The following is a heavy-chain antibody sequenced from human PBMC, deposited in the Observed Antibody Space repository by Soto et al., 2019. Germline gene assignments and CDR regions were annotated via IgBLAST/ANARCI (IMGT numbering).Heavy chain of an antibody. D-gene: IGHD3-10*01. CDR3: AREFWCGELLPYGMEV. CDR1: YGSISSGGYS. V-gene: IGHV4-61*08. CDR2: IYYRGST. J-gene: IGHJ6*02. Sequence: LETQCLTCAVVYGSISSGGYSWSWIQQPPGKGKEWIGYIYYRGSTNYNPSLKSRVTISVDTSKNQFSLKLSSVTAADTAVYYCAREFWCGELLPYGMEVWGQGTTVTVSS.